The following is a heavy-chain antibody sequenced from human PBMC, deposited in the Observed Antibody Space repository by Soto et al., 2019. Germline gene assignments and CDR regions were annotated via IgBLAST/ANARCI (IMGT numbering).Heavy chain of an antibody. CDR2: ISYSGSA. V-gene: IGHV4-59*08. J-gene: IGHJ4*02. CDR1: GDSIRGDY. Sequence: SETLSLTCTASGDSIRGDYWSWIRQPPGKGLEWIAFISYSGSANYNPSLKSRVTISVDTSKNQFSLNLSFVTAADTAVYYCATMGTPATGLYYFDYWGQGTLVTVSS. D-gene: IGHD2-15*01. CDR3: ATMGTPATGLYYFDY.